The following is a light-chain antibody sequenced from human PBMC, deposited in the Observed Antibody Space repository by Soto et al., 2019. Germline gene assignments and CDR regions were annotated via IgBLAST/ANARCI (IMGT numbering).Light chain of an antibody. CDR3: CSYAGSDTYV. CDR2: EVY. CDR1: SNNVGNYNL. J-gene: IGLJ1*01. V-gene: IGLV2-23*02. Sequence: QSVRTQPASVSGSPGQSITISCTGTSNNVGNYNLVSWYQQHPGKAPKLMIYEVYKRPPGVSNRFSGSKSGITASLTISGLQAEDEGDYYCCSYAGSDTYVFGTGTKVTVL.